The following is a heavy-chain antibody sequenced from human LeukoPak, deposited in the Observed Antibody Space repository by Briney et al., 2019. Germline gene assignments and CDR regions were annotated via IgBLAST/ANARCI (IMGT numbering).Heavy chain of an antibody. J-gene: IGHJ4*02. D-gene: IGHD6-19*01. CDR1: GFTVSSNY. CDR3: AREHLAGVFDY. CDR2: IYSGGRT. Sequence: PGGSLRLSCAASGFTVSSNYMSWVRQAPGKGLEWVSVIYSGGRTYYADSVKGRFTISRDNSKNTLYLQMNSLRAEDTAVYFCAREHLAGVFDYWGQGTLVTVSS. V-gene: IGHV3-66*01.